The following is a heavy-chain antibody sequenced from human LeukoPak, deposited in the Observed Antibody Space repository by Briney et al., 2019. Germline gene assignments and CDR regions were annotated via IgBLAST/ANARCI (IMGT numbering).Heavy chain of an antibody. V-gene: IGHV3-30*02. CDR3: AKYGSGSYYYYYMDV. J-gene: IGHJ6*03. Sequence: GGSLRLSCAASGFTFSSYGMHWVRQAPGKGLEWVAFIRYDGSNKYYADSVKGRFTISRDNSKNTLYLQMNSLRAEDTAVYYCAKYGSGSYYYYYMDVWGKGTTVTVSS. CDR2: IRYDGSNK. D-gene: IGHD3-10*01. CDR1: GFTFSSYG.